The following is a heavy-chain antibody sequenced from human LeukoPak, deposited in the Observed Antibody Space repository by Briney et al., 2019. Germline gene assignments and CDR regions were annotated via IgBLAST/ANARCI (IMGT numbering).Heavy chain of an antibody. Sequence: SGTLSLTCTVSGGSTSSYYWSWIRQPPGKGLEWIGYIYYSGSTNYNPSLKSRVTISVDTSKNQFSLKLRSVTAADTAVYYCARDSGGITIFGVGSWFDPWGQGTLVTVSS. CDR3: ARDSGGITIFGVGSWFDP. CDR2: IYYSGST. J-gene: IGHJ5*02. CDR1: GGSTSSYY. V-gene: IGHV4-59*01. D-gene: IGHD3-3*01.